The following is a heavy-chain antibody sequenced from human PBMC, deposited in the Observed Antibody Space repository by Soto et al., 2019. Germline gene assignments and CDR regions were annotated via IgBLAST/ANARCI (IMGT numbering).Heavy chain of an antibody. CDR1: GFTFSHYA. CDR3: ARDTAGKNWFDP. J-gene: IGHJ5*02. Sequence: QVQLMESGGGVVQPGRSLRLSCAASGFTFSHYAMHWVRQAPGKGLEWVAIISYDGSKIYYAESVKGRFTISRDNSKNTLYLQMNSLRAEDTAVYYCARDTAGKNWFDPWGQGTLVTVSP. V-gene: IGHV3-30-3*01. CDR2: ISYDGSKI. D-gene: IGHD6-25*01.